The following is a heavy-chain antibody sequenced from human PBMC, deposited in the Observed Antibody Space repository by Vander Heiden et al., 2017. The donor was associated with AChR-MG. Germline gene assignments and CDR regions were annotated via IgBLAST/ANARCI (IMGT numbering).Heavy chain of an antibody. J-gene: IGHJ3*02. CDR2: ISYDGSNK. D-gene: IGHD3-22*01. CDR3: ARTYYYDSSGLKAAFDI. Sequence: QVQLVESGGGVVQPGRSLRLSCAAPGFPFSSYAMHWVRQAPGKGLEWVAVISYDGSNKYYADSVKGRFTISRDNSKNTLYLQMNSLRAEDTAVYYCARTYYYDSSGLKAAFDIWGQGTMVTVSS. V-gene: IGHV3-30-3*01. CDR1: GFPFSSYA.